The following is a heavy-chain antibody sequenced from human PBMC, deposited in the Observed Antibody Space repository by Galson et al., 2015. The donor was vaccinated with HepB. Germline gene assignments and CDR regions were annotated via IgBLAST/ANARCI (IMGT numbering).Heavy chain of an antibody. CDR3: ATAGSVTGAGRSPHHWFDP. CDR2: FDPEDGGT. CDR1: GYTLTELS. D-gene: IGHD1-20*01. V-gene: IGHV1-24*01. Sequence: SVKVSCTVSGYTLTELSMHWVRQAPGKGLEWMGGFDPEDGGTIYAQKFQGRVTITKDTSTDTAYMEMSSLRSEDTAVYYCATAGSVTGAGRSPHHWFDPWGQGTLVTVSS. J-gene: IGHJ5*02.